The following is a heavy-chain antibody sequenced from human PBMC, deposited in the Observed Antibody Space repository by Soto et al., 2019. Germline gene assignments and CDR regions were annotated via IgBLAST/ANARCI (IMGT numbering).Heavy chain of an antibody. D-gene: IGHD6-13*01. CDR1: GYTFTSYG. V-gene: IGHV1-18*01. Sequence: GXSVKVSCKASGYTFTSYGISWVRQAPGQGLEWMGWISAYNGNTNYAQKLQGRVTMTTDTSTSTAYMELRSLRSDDTAVYYCARERGAAALVYYYYYGMDVWGQGTTVTGSS. CDR2: ISAYNGNT. CDR3: ARERGAAALVYYYYYGMDV. J-gene: IGHJ6*02.